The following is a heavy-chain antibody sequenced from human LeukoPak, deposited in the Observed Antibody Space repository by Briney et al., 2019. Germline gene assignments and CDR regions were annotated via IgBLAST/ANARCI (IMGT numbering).Heavy chain of an antibody. J-gene: IGHJ5*02. D-gene: IGHD6-13*01. CDR3: AHPTEYSSSWYGNWFDP. V-gene: IGHV3-48*01. CDR2: INTWSSAI. Sequence: PGGSLRLSCAASGFTFSSYSMNWVRQAPGKGLEWVSYINTWSSAIYYADSVKGRFTISRDNAKNSLYLQMNSLRAEDTAVYYCAHPTEYSSSWYGNWFDPWGQGTLVTVSS. CDR1: GFTFSSYS.